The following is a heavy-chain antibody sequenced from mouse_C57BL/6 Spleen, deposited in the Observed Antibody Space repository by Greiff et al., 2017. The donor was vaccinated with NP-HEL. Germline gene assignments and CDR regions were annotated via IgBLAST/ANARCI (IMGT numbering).Heavy chain of an antibody. Sequence: QVQLKQSGPELVKPGASVKISCKASGYAFSSSWMNWVKQRPGKGLGGIGRIYPGDGDTNYNGKFKGKATLTADKSSSTAYMQLSSLTSEDSAVYFCARTYGSSYYYAMDYWGQGTSVTVSS. CDR1: GYAFSSSW. V-gene: IGHV1-82*01. J-gene: IGHJ4*01. CDR3: ARTYGSSYYYAMDY. D-gene: IGHD1-1*01. CDR2: IYPGDGDT.